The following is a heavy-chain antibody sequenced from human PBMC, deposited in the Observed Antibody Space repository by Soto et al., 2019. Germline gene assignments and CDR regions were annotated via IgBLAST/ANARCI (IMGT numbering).Heavy chain of an antibody. J-gene: IGHJ4*02. CDR1: GGTFNTYA. D-gene: IGHD3-10*01. Sequence: QVQLVQSGAEMKKPGSSVKVSCQSSGGTFNTYAMNWVRQAPGQGPEWMGDISPMFGAANYAPKFQGRVTTTADESSGASYMQLSSLTSEDTALYFCAWEVQVHTPAFVYWGQGTLVTVSS. CDR2: ISPMFGAA. CDR3: AWEVQVHTPAFVY. V-gene: IGHV1-69*19.